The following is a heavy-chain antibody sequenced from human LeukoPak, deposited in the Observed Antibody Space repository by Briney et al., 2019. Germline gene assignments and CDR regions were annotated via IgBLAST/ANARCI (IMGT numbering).Heavy chain of an antibody. CDR2: VFTSGST. D-gene: IGHD6-6*01. CDR3: ARLYSSASIGVHYFDY. V-gene: IGHV4-61*02. J-gene: IGHJ4*02. Sequence: PSQTLSLTCTVSGGSISSGGYYWSWIWQPAGKGLGWIGRVFTSGSTNYNPSLKSRVTISMDKSKNQFSLKLSSVTAADTAVYYCARLYSSASIGVHYFDYWGQGALVTVSS. CDR1: GGSISSGGYY.